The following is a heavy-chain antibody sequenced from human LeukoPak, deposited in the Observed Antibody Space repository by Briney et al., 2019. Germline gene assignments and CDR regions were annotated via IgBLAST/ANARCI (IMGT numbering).Heavy chain of an antibody. D-gene: IGHD3-22*01. Sequence: AGTLRLSCAASGFTFSSYGMNWVRQAPGKGLEWVAVIWYDGSNKYYADSVKGRFTISRDNSKNTLYLQMNSLRAEDTAVYYCARGSRYDSSVYLGYWGQGTLVTVSS. CDR3: ARGSRYDSSVYLGY. J-gene: IGHJ4*02. V-gene: IGHV3-33*01. CDR1: GFTFSSYG. CDR2: IWYDGSNK.